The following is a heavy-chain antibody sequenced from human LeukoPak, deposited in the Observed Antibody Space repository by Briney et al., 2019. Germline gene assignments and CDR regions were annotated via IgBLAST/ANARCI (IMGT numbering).Heavy chain of an antibody. V-gene: IGHV3-21*01. J-gene: IGHJ4*02. Sequence: GGSLRLSCAASGFTFSSYSMNWVRQAPGKGLEWVSSISSSSSYIYYADSVKGRFTISRDNAKNSLYLQMNSLRAEDTAVYYCARDISPYDFWSGSSGSFDCWGQGTLVTVSS. CDR1: GFTFSSYS. CDR2: ISSSSSYI. CDR3: ARDISPYDFWSGSSGSFDC. D-gene: IGHD3-3*01.